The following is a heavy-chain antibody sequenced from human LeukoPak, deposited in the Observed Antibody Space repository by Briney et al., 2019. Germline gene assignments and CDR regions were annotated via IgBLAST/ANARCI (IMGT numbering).Heavy chain of an antibody. V-gene: IGHV4-39*01. CDR1: GGSISSSSYY. D-gene: IGHD6-19*01. CDR3: ARVSGWFTNWFDP. J-gene: IGHJ5*02. CDR2: IYYSGST. Sequence: SETLSLTCTVSGGSISSSSYYWGWIRQPPRKGLEWIGSIYYSGSTYYNPSLKSRVTISVDTSKNQFSLKLSSVTAADTAVYYCARVSGWFTNWFDPWGQGTLVTVSS.